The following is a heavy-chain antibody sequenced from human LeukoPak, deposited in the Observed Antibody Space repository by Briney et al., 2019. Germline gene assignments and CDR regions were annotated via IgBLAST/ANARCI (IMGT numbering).Heavy chain of an antibody. D-gene: IGHD3-10*01. CDR3: ARGGSGSYPTYYFDY. CDR1: GFTVSSNY. V-gene: IGHV3-66*01. CDR2: IYSGGST. J-gene: IGHJ4*02. Sequence: GGSLRLSCAASGFTVSSNYLTWVRQAPGKGLEWVSVIYSGGSTYYADSVKGRFTISRDNSKNTLYLQMNSLRAEDTAVYYCARGGSGSYPTYYFDYWGQGTLVTVSS.